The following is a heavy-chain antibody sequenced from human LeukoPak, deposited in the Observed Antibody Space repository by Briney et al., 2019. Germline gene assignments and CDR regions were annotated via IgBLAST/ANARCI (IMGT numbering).Heavy chain of an antibody. CDR2: INPNSGGT. D-gene: IGHD1-1*01. CDR3: AREIQLERYYYYGMDV. CDR1: GYTFTGYH. J-gene: IGHJ6*02. V-gene: IGHV1-2*02. Sequence: GASVKVSCKASGYTFTGYHMHWVRQAPGQGLEWMGWINPNSGGTNYAQKFQGRVTMTRDTSISTAYMELSRLRSDDTAVYYCAREIQLERYYYYGMDVWGPGTTVTVSS.